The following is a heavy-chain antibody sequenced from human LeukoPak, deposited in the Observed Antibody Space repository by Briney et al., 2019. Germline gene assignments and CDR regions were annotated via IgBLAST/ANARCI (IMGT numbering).Heavy chain of an antibody. CDR1: GYTFTSYY. J-gene: IGHJ5*01. CDR3: ARDRSIAARPGVWFDS. D-gene: IGHD6-6*01. V-gene: IGHV1-46*01. CDR2: INPSGGST. Sequence: ASVKVSCKASGYTFTSYYMHWVRQAPGQGLEWMGIINPSGGSTSYAQEFQGRVTMTRDTSTSTVYMELSSLRSEDTAVYYCARDRSIAARPGVWFDSWGQGTLVTVSS.